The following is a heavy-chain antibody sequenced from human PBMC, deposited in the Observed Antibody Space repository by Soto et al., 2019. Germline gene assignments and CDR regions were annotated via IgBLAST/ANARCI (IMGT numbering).Heavy chain of an antibody. D-gene: IGHD1-1*01. Sequence: QVQLVESGGGVVQPGRSLRLSCAASGFSFSTYGMHWVRQAPGKGLEWVATIWYDGSNKYYTDSVKGRFTISRDNSKNTLYLHMNSLRDDDTASYCCARRMPAEGTGGVYYWGQGTLVTVSS. V-gene: IGHV3-33*01. CDR2: IWYDGSNK. J-gene: IGHJ4*02. CDR1: GFSFSTYG. CDR3: ARRMPAEGTGGVYY.